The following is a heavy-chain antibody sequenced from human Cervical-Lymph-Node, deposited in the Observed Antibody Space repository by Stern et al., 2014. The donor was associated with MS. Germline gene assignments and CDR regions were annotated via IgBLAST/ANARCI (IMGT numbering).Heavy chain of an antibody. CDR2: IYPGDSDT. V-gene: IGHV5-51*01. D-gene: IGHD5-24*01. Sequence: EVQLVQSGAEVKKPGESLKISCKGSGYSFTSYWIGWVRQMPGKGLEWMGIIYPGDSDTRYSPSFQVQFTISADNSISTAYLQWSSLKASDTAMYYCARQMATAIQGLDYWGQGTLVTVSS. CDR3: ARQMATAIQGLDY. J-gene: IGHJ4*02. CDR1: GYSFTSYW.